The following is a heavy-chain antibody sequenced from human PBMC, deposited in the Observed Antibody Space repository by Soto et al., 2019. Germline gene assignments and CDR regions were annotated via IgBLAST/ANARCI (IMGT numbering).Heavy chain of an antibody. V-gene: IGHV4-59*01. Sequence: KTSETVSLICNVSGGSIDSFYWSWIRQFPGKGLEWIGYIYYSVRTTNYNPSLKSRATLSVDTSKNQFSLKLSSMTAADTAVYYCARPFLWSGYLPVFRAGTEGWGPGTTATVSS. CDR3: ARPFLWSGYLPVFRAGTEG. J-gene: IGHJ6*02. D-gene: IGHD3-3*01. CDR2: IYYSVRTT. CDR1: GGSIDSFY.